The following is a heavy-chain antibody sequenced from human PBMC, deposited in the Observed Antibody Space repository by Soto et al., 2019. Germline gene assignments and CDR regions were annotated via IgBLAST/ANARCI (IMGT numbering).Heavy chain of an antibody. CDR2: IKQDGSEK. J-gene: IGHJ2*01. CDR3: ARDIAAAEYFDL. Sequence: EVQLVESGGGLVQPGGSLRLSCAAYGFTFSSYWMSWVRQAPGKGLEWVANIKQDGSEKYYVDSVKGRFTISRDNAKNSLYLQRNSLRAEDTAVYYCARDIAAAEYFDLWGRGTLVTVSS. V-gene: IGHV3-7*01. CDR1: GFTFSSYW. D-gene: IGHD6-13*01.